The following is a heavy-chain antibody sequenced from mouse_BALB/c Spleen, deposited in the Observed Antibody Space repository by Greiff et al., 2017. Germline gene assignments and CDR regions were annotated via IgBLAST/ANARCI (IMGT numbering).Heavy chain of an antibody. CDR3: ARDDGYSYWYFDV. CDR1: GFTFSSFG. Sequence: EVQLQQSGGGLVQPGGSRKLSCAASGFTFSSFGMHWVRQAPEKGLEWVAYISSGSSTIYYADTVKGRFTISRDNPKNTLFLQMTSLRSEDTAMYYCARDDGYSYWYFDVWGAGTTVTVSS. V-gene: IGHV5-17*02. CDR2: ISSGSSTI. J-gene: IGHJ1*01. D-gene: IGHD2-3*01.